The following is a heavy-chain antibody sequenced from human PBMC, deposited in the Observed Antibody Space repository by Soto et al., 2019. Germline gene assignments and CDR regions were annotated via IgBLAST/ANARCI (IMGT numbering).Heavy chain of an antibody. CDR1: GGSFSGYY. J-gene: IGHJ4*02. V-gene: IGHV4-34*01. D-gene: IGHD6-25*01. CDR2: INHSGST. Sequence: SETLSLTCAVYGGSFSGYYWSWIRQPPGKGLEWIGEINHSGSTSYNPSLKSRVTISVDTSKNQFSLKLSSVTAADTAVYYCAKDLGDSSADDGADYWGQGTLVTVSS. CDR3: AKDLGDSSADDGADY.